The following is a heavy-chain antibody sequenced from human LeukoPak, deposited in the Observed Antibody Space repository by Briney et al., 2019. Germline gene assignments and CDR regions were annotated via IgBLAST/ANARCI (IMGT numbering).Heavy chain of an antibody. CDR2: IWYDGSNK. CDR1: GFTFSSYG. D-gene: IGHD5-18*01. J-gene: IGHJ4*02. CDR3: ARGRIQLWQGGFDY. Sequence: GGSLRLSCAASGFTFSSYGMHWVRQAPGKGLEWVAVIWYDGSNKYYADSVKGRFTISRDNSKNTLYLQMNSLRAEDTAVYYCARGRIQLWQGGFDYWGQGTLVTVSS. V-gene: IGHV3-33*01.